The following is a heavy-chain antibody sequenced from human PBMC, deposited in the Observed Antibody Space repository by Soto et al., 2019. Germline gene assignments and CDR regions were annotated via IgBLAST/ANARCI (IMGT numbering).Heavy chain of an antibody. CDR3: VSDRGYGHASVPYS. V-gene: IGHV3-30*03. D-gene: IGHD5-18*01. J-gene: IGHJ4*02. Sequence: QAQLVESGGGVVQPGRSLRLSCAASGFTFSSYGMHWVRQAPGTGLEWVAVISYDGGLQHYADSVKGRFTISSDTSKNMVLLQMNSLRAEDTAVYYCVSDRGYGHASVPYSWGQGTLVSVAS. CDR2: ISYDGGLQ. CDR1: GFTFSSYG.